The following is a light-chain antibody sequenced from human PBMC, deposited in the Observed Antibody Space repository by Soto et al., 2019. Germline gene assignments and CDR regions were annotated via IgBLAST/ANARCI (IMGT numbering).Light chain of an antibody. Sequence: DIVMTQSPDSLAVSLGERAIIHCTSSQSVLFSSNNKNYLAWYQQRPGQPPKLLIYWASTRHSGVPDRFSGSGSGTDFTLTISSLQAEDVAVYYCHQYYSPPQPFGQGTKVEIK. CDR1: QSVLFSSNNKNY. CDR3: HQYYSPPQP. CDR2: WAS. J-gene: IGKJ1*01. V-gene: IGKV4-1*01.